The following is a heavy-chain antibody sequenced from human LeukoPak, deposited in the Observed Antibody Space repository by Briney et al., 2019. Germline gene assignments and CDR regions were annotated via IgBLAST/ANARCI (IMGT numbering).Heavy chain of an antibody. V-gene: IGHV1-46*01. CDR3: ASSPPYSSGWYYFDY. Sequence: GASVKVSCKASGYTFTSYYMHWVRQAPGQGLEWMGIINPSGGSTSYAQKFQGRVTMTRDMSTSTVYMELSSLRSEDTAVYYCASSPPYSSGWYYFDYWGQGTLITVSS. CDR2: INPSGGST. D-gene: IGHD6-19*01. CDR1: GYTFTSYY. J-gene: IGHJ4*02.